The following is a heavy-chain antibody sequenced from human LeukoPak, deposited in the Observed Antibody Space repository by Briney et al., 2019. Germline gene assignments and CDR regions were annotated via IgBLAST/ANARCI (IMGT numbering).Heavy chain of an antibody. V-gene: IGHV1-69*04. CDR1: GGTFSSYA. CDR2: IIPILGIA. J-gene: IGHJ4*02. CDR3: VRASRGIAAASVYFDY. Sequence: SVTVSCKASGGTFSSYAISWVRQAPGQGLEWMGRIIPILGIANYAQKFQGRVTITADKSTSTAYMELSSLRSEDTAVYYCVRASRGIAAASVYFDYWGQGTLVTVSS. D-gene: IGHD6-13*01.